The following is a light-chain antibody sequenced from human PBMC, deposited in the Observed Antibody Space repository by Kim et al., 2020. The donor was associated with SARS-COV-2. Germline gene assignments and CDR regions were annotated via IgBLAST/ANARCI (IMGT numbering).Light chain of an antibody. CDR3: QQSYTLT. CDR1: QSIGNY. Sequence: GDRVTFTCRASQSIGNYLNWYQQKPGKAPKLLIYSASTLQRGVPSRFSGSGTGTHFALTISSVQPDDFATYYCQQSYTLTFGQGTKLEI. J-gene: IGKJ2*01. V-gene: IGKV1-39*01. CDR2: SAS.